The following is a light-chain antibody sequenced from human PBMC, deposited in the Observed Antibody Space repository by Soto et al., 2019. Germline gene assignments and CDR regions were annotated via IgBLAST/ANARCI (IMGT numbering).Light chain of an antibody. J-gene: IGKJ1*01. V-gene: IGKV1-5*03. CDR2: KAS. CDR1: QTISSW. CDR3: QHYNSYSEA. Sequence: RMSESPXILSGGXXXXVXFXXRASQTISSWLAWYQQKPGKAPKLLIYKASTLKSGVPSRFSGSGSGTEFTLTISSLQPDDFATYYCQHYNSYSEAFGQGTKVDI.